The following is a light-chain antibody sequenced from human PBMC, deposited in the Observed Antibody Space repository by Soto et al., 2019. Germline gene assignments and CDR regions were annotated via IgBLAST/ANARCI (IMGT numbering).Light chain of an antibody. V-gene: IGKV3D-15*01. CDR2: GAS. J-gene: IGKJ4*01. CDR1: QSVSSN. CDR3: QQYDDWLRLT. Sequence: VLTQSPGTLSCSPGERATLSCSSIQSVSSNYLAWYQQKPGQAPRLLIFGASTRATGIPARFSGSGSGTEFNLTISSLQSEDFAVYFCQQYDDWLRLTFGGGTKVDIK.